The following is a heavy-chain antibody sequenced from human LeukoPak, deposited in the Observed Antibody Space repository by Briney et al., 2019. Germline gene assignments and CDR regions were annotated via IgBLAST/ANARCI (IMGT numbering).Heavy chain of an antibody. D-gene: IGHD3-22*01. J-gene: IGHJ6*03. CDR2: ISYDGSNK. V-gene: IGHV3-30*01. CDR3: AREGDSSGYYYYYYMDV. CDR1: GFTFSSYA. Sequence: GGSLRLSCAASGFTFSSYAMHWVRQAPGKGLEWVAVISYDGSNKYYADSVKGRFTISRDNSKNTLYLQMNSPRAEDTAVYYCAREGDSSGYYYYYYMDVWGKGTTVTVSS.